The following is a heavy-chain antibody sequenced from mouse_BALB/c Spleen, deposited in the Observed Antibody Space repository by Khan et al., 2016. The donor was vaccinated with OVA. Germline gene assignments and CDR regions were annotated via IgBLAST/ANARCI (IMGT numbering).Heavy chain of an antibody. J-gene: IGHJ2*01. V-gene: IGHV5-6-3*01. Sequence: EVELVESGGGLVQPGGSLKLSCAASGFTFSSYGMSWVRQTPDKRLELVATINSNGGSTYYPDSVKGRFTISRDNVKNTLYLQMSSLKSEDTAMYYCARMARTINGGQGTTLTVSS. CDR3: ARMARTIN. CDR2: INSNGGST. CDR1: GFTFSSYG.